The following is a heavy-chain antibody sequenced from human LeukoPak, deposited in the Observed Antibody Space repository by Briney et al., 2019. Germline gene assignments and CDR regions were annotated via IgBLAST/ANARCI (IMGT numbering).Heavy chain of an antibody. CDR3: ARASEGEFPPHETYYMDV. CDR1: GYTFTSYY. Sequence: ASVKVSCKASGYTFTSYYMHWVRQAPGQGLEWMGIINPSGGSTSYAQKFQGRVTMTRDMSTSTVYMELSSLRSEDTAVYYCARASEGEFPPHETYYMDVWGKGTTVTVSS. J-gene: IGHJ6*03. D-gene: IGHD3-10*01. V-gene: IGHV1-46*01. CDR2: INPSGGST.